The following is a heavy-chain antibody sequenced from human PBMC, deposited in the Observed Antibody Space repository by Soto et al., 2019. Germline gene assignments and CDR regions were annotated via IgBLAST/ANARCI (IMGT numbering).Heavy chain of an antibody. CDR3: TREGDGSGFFSDF. CDR2: IYSGGST. J-gene: IGHJ4*02. Sequence: GGSLRLSCAASGFIVSSNYMSWVRQAPGKGLEWVAVIYSGGSTYYADSVKGRFTISRDNAKNSLYLLMNSLRAEDTAVYYCTREGDGSGFFSDFWGQGALVTVSS. D-gene: IGHD3-22*01. V-gene: IGHV3-53*01. CDR1: GFIVSSNY.